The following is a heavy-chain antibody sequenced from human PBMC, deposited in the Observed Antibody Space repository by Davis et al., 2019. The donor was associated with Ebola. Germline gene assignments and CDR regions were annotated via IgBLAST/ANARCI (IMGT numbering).Heavy chain of an antibody. CDR3: ARWFPGEDYFDY. Sequence: GESLKISCIASGFTFSTYAMNWVRQTPGKGLEWVAGTVFDGTNKYYAESVKGRFTISRDNSKNSVYLQMSSLRAEDAAIYYCARWFPGEDYFDYWDQGTLVTVSS. D-gene: IGHD2-21*01. CDR2: TVFDGTNK. CDR1: GFTFSTYA. J-gene: IGHJ4*02. V-gene: IGHV3-30*03.